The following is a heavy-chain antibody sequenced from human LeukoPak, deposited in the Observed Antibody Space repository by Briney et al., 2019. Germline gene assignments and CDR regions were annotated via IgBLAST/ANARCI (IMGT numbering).Heavy chain of an antibody. CDR2: ISAYNGNT. CDR3: ARDTYYDFWSGYYSFDY. CDR1: GCTFTSYG. V-gene: IGHV1-18*01. J-gene: IGHJ4*02. Sequence: ASVKVSCKASGCTFTSYGISWVRQAPGQGLEWMGWISAYNGNTNYAQKLQGRVTMTTDTSTSTAYMELRSLRSDDTAVYYCARDTYYDFWSGYYSFDYWGQGTLVTVSS. D-gene: IGHD3-3*01.